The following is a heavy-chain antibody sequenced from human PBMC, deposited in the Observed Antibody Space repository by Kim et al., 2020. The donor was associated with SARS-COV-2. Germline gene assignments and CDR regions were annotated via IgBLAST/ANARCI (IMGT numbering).Heavy chain of an antibody. V-gene: IGHV3-21*04. CDR1: GFTFSSYS. D-gene: IGHD6-19*01. J-gene: IGHJ4*02. CDR3: ARVLTSGWSYFDY. Sequence: GGSLRLSCAASGFTFSSYSMNWVRQAPGKGLEWISSISSSSSYIYTADSAKGRFTISRDNARASLSLQMNSLRAEDTAVYYCARVLTSGWSYFDYWGQGTLVTVSS. CDR2: ISSSSSYI.